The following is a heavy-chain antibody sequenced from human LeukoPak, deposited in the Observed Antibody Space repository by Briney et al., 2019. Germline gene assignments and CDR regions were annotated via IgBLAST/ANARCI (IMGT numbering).Heavy chain of an antibody. CDR2: ISGSGGST. Sequence: GGSLRLSCAASGFTFSGYAMSWVRQAPGKGLEWVSAISGSGGSTYYADSVKGRFTISRDNSKNTLYLQMNSLRAEDTAVYYCANTVSGGWFDPWGQGTLVTVSS. CDR3: ANTVSGGWFDP. J-gene: IGHJ5*02. D-gene: IGHD1-14*01. CDR1: GFTFSGYA. V-gene: IGHV3-23*01.